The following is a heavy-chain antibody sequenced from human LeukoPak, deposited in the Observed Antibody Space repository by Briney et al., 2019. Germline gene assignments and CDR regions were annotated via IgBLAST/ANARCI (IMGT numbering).Heavy chain of an antibody. V-gene: IGHV4-4*07. J-gene: IGHJ5*02. CDR1: GGSISSYY. CDR2: IYTSGST. D-gene: IGHD2-2*01. CDR3: ALAASSSTRLEDGLA. Sequence: SETLSLTCTVSGGSISSYYWSWIRQPAGKGLEWIGRIYTSGSTNYNPSLKSRVTMSVDTPKNQFSLKLSSVTAADTAVYYCALAASSSTRLEDGLAWGQGTLVTVSS.